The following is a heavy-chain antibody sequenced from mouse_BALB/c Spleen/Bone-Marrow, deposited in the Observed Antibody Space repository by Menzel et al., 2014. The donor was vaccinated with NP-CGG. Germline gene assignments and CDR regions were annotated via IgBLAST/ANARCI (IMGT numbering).Heavy chain of an antibody. V-gene: IGHV14-1*02. Sequence: DVKLQGSGAELVRHGSSLKISCKASGYVFSTYWMHWVKQRPGQGLEGIGRIDPANGNTKYDPKFQGKATITADTSSNTAYLQLSSLTSEDTAVYYCARLDLFAYWGQGTLVTVSA. CDR2: IDPANGNT. J-gene: IGHJ3*01. CDR1: GYVFSTYW. CDR3: ARLDLFAY.